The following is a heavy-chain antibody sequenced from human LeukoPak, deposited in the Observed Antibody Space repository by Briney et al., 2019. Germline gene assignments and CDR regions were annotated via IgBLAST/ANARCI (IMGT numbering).Heavy chain of an antibody. Sequence: ASVKVSCKASGGTFSSYAISWVRQAPGQGLEWMGRIIPIFGTANYAQKFQGRVTITTDESTSTAYMELSSLRSEDTAVYYCARDNGDYSDYWGQGTLVTVSS. D-gene: IGHD4-17*01. V-gene: IGHV1-69*05. CDR2: IIPIFGTA. CDR3: ARDNGDYSDY. CDR1: GGTFSSYA. J-gene: IGHJ4*02.